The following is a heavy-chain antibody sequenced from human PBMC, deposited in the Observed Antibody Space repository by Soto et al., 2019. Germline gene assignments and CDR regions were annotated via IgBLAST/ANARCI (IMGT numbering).Heavy chain of an antibody. V-gene: IGHV4-39*01. Sequence: QLQLQESGPGLVKPSETLSLTCTVSAGSISSSSYYWDWIRQPPGKGLEWIGRIYYSGSTYYNPSLKSRVTKSVDTSKHQCSLKLSSVTAADTAVYYCGRHRWPATVVKYYYYSGMEVWVQGTTVTVSS. CDR3: GRHRWPATVVKYYYYSGMEV. CDR1: AGSISSSSYY. CDR2: IYYSGST. J-gene: IGHJ6*02. D-gene: IGHD4-17*01.